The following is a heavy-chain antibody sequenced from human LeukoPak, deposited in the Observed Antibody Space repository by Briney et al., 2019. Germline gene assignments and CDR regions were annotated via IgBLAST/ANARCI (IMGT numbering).Heavy chain of an antibody. CDR1: GFTFGDYA. CDR2: IKSHTYGGTI. J-gene: IGHJ4*02. Sequence: GGSLRLSCTASGFTFGDYAMSWFRQAPGMGLEWVGFIKSHTYGGTIEYAASVKGRFTISRDDSKSIAYLQMNGLKTEDTAVYYCTRGSYSLRHWGQGTLVTVSS. D-gene: IGHD5-18*01. V-gene: IGHV3-49*03. CDR3: TRGSYSLRH.